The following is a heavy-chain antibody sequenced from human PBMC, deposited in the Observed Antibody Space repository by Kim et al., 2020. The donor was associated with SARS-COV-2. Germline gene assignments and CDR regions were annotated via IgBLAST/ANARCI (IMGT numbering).Heavy chain of an antibody. J-gene: IGHJ6*02. CDR3: ARGSMVTTHYYYDMDV. V-gene: IGHV3-30*01. Sequence: SVKGRFTSSRDNSKNTLYLQMNSLRAEDTAIYYCARGSMVTTHYYYDMDVWGQGTTVTVSS. D-gene: IGHD4-17*01.